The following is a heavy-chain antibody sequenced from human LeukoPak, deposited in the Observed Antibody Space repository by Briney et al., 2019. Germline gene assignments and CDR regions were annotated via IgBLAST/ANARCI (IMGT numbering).Heavy chain of an antibody. CDR1: GLTFDDYT. CDR2: ISWDGGST. J-gene: IGHJ4*02. D-gene: IGHD6-13*01. CDR3: AKDGAAGTSSYFDY. Sequence: PGGSLRLSCAASGLTFDDYTMHWVRQAPGKGLEWVSLISWDGGSTYYADSVKGRFTISRDNSKNSLYLQMNSLRTEDTALYYCAKDGAAGTSSYFDYWGQGTQVTVSS. V-gene: IGHV3-43*01.